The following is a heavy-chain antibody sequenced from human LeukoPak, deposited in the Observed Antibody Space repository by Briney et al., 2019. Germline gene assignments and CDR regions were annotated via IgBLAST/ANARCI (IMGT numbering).Heavy chain of an antibody. CDR2: IRGSGGDT. D-gene: IGHD5-18*01. CDR3: ARVKLSECIQLWLLDY. Sequence: PGGSLRLSCAASGFTFSSHAMSWVRQAPGKGLEWVSVIRGSGGDTYYADSVKGRFTISRDNAKNSLYLQMNSLRAEDTAVYYCARVKLSECIQLWLLDYWGQGTLVTVSS. V-gene: IGHV3-23*01. J-gene: IGHJ4*02. CDR1: GFTFSSHA.